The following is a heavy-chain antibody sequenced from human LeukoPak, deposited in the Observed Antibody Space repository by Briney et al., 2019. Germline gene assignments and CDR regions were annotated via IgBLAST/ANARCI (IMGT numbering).Heavy chain of an antibody. J-gene: IGHJ6*03. V-gene: IGHV3-21*01. CDR1: GFTFSRYS. CDR3: AREGGGSGTYFGFYDYYYMDV. Sequence: GGSLRLSCAASGFTFSRYSMNWVRQAPGKGLEWVSSISSSSSYIYYADSVKGRFTVSRDNAKNSLYLQMSSLRAEDTAVFYCAREGGGSGTYFGFYDYYYMDVWGKGTTVTISS. D-gene: IGHD3-10*01. CDR2: ISSSSSYI.